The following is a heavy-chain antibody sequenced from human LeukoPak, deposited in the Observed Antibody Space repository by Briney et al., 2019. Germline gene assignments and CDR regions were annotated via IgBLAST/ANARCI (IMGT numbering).Heavy chain of an antibody. D-gene: IGHD5-18*01. CDR2: ISWNSGSI. J-gene: IGHJ4*02. V-gene: IGHV3-9*01. CDR3: AKGGYGYPYFDY. Sequence: PGGSLRLSCAASGFTFDDFAMHWVRQAPGKGLEWVSGISWNSGSIGYADSVKGRFTISRDNAKNSLYLQMNSLRAEDTALYYCAKGGYGYPYFDYWGQGTLVTVSS. CDR1: GFTFDDFA.